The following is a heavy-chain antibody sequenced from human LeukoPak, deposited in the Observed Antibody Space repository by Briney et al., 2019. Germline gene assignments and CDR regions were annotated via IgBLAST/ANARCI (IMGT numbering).Heavy chain of an antibody. D-gene: IGHD3-3*01. Sequence: GASVKVSCKASGYTFTSYDINWVRQATGQGLEWMRWMNPNSGNTGYAQKFQGRVAITRNTSISTAYMELSSLRSEDTAVYYCARGSTYYDFWSGYYTGNYFDYWGQGTLVTVSS. CDR1: GYTFTSYD. CDR3: ARGSTYYDFWSGYYTGNYFDY. V-gene: IGHV1-8*03. CDR2: MNPNSGNT. J-gene: IGHJ4*02.